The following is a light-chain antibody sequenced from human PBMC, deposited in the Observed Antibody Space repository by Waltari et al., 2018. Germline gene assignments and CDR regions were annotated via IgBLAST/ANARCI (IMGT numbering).Light chain of an antibody. J-gene: IGLJ1*01. V-gene: IGLV2-23*02. CDR2: EVF. Sequence: QSALTQPASVSGTPAQSLTISCTGTPSDVGSYYLFPWYQQHPGEAPKLLICEVFKRPPDISRRFSGSKSGSTASLTISGLQPEDEADYYCCSYAGRGTYVFGSGTKVTV. CDR3: CSYAGRGTYV. CDR1: PSDVGSYYL.